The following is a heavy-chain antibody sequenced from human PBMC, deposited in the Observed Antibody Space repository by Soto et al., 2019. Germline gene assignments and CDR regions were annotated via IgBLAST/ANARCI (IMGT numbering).Heavy chain of an antibody. Sequence: QVRLVQSGAEVKKPGSSVKVSCEASGGTFSSYAVTWVRQAPGQGLEWMGGIIPIVTTPNYAQKFQGRLTISAEKSTSTSYMELSSLRAEATGFYYCARVGYNCWSRYHYYGIDVWGQGTTVIVSS. CDR2: IIPIVTTP. D-gene: IGHD3-3*01. J-gene: IGHJ6*02. V-gene: IGHV1-69*06. CDR1: GGTFSSYA. CDR3: ARVGYNCWSRYHYYGIDV.